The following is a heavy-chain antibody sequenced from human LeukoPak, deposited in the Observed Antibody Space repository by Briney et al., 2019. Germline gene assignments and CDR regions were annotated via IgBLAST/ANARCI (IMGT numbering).Heavy chain of an antibody. Sequence: GGSLRLSCAASGFTFSSHSMNWVRQAPGKGVEWVSYMRGSSSMMYYAGSVKGRFTISRDNAKNSLFLQMNSLRAEDTAVYYCARGCLETDMFNEDNFYRGQGTLVTVSS. CDR2: MRGSSSMM. CDR1: GFTFSSHS. D-gene: IGHD2-15*01. CDR3: ARGCLETDMFNEDNFY. V-gene: IGHV3-48*01. J-gene: IGHJ4*02.